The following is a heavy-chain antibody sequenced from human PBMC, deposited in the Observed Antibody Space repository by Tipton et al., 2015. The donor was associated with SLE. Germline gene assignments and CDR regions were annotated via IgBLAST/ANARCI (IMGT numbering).Heavy chain of an antibody. CDR3: ASRRVEMATITGLDAFDI. CDR2: IYYSGST. V-gene: IGHV4-61*01. CDR1: GGSISSGSYY. Sequence: TLSLTCTVSGGSISSGSYYWSWIRQPPGKGLEWIEHIYYSGSTYYNPSLKSRVTISVDTSKNQFSLKLSSVTAADTAVYYCASRRVEMATITGLDAFDIWGQGTMVTVSS. D-gene: IGHD5-24*01. J-gene: IGHJ3*02.